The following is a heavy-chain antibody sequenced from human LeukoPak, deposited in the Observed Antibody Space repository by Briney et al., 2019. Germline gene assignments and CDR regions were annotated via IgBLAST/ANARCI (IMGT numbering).Heavy chain of an antibody. V-gene: IGHV4-34*01. CDR2: INHSGST. CDR3: ASLLCCSSTSCYGYNWFDP. Sequence: SETLSLTCAVYGGSFSGYYWSWIRQPPGKGLQWIGEINHSGSTNYNPSLKSRVTISVDTSKNQFSLKLSSVTAADTAVYYCASLLCCSSTSCYGYNWFDPWGQGTLVTVSS. D-gene: IGHD2-2*01. J-gene: IGHJ5*02. CDR1: GGSFSGYY.